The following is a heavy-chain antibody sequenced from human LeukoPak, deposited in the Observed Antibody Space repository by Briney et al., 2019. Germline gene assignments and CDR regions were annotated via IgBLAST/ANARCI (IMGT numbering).Heavy chain of an antibody. CDR2: IKEDESEK. CDR1: GFTFSNYW. D-gene: IGHD2/OR15-2a*01. V-gene: IGHV3-7*05. CDR3: ARVRVSSYYGMDI. J-gene: IGHJ6*02. Sequence: PGGSLRLSCVASGFTFSNYWINWVRQAPGKGLEWVANIKEDESEKYYVNSVNGRFTISRDNAKNSLFLQMNSLRAEDTAVYYCARVRVSSYYGMDIWGQGTTVTVSS.